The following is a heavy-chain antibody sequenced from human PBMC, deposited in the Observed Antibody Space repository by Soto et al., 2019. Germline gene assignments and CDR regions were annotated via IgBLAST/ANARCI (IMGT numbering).Heavy chain of an antibody. CDR3: ARQFDYDTSGYYYAY. V-gene: IGHV1-8*01. Sequence: ASVKVSCKASGYTFTSDDINWVRQATGQGLEWMGWMNPNSGNTGYAQKFQGRVTMTRNTSISTAYMELSGLRSEDTAVYYCARQFDYDTSGYYYAYWGQGTLVTVSS. J-gene: IGHJ4*02. D-gene: IGHD3-22*01. CDR2: MNPNSGNT. CDR1: GYTFTSDD.